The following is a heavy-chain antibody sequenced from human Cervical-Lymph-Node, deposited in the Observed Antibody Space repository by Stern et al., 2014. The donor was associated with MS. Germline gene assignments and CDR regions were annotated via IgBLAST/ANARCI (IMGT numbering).Heavy chain of an antibody. CDR3: ASLTYDDY. D-gene: IGHD3-3*01. Sequence: QLQLQESGPGLVRPSGTLSLTCAVSGGSIFSSNRWTWVRQPPGKGLEWIGEIYSSGGTHYNPSLNSRLILSIDKSKNHFSLHLSSVTAADTAVYYCASLTYDDYWGQGTLVTVSS. CDR2: IYSSGGT. J-gene: IGHJ4*02. V-gene: IGHV4-4*02. CDR1: GGSIFSSNR.